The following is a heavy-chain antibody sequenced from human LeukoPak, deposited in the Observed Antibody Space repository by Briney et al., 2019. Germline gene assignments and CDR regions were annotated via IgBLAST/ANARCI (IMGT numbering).Heavy chain of an antibody. Sequence: GGSLRLSCAASGFTFSSYSMNWVRQAPGKGLEWVSSISNSSSYIYYADSVKGRFTISRDNAKNSLYLQMNSLRAEDTAVYYCARGGEDIVLMVYAPDYYYGMDVWGQGTTVTVSS. CDR1: GFTFSSYS. CDR2: ISNSSSYI. J-gene: IGHJ6*02. V-gene: IGHV3-21*01. CDR3: ARGGEDIVLMVYAPDYYYGMDV. D-gene: IGHD2-8*01.